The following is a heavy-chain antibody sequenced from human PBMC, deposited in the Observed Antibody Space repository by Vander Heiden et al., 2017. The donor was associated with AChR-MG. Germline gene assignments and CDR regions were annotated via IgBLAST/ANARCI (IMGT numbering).Heavy chain of an antibody. J-gene: IGHJ4*02. CDR1: GFTFSSYE. Sequence: EVQLVESGGGLVQPGGSLRLSCAASGFTFSSYEMNWVRQAPGKGLEWVSYISSSGTIIYYADSVKGRTTISRDNAKNSLSLQMNSLRAEDTAVYYCARQRVPATLDYWGQGTLVTVSS. D-gene: IGHD2-2*01. V-gene: IGHV3-48*03. CDR2: ISSSGTII. CDR3: ARQRVPATLDY.